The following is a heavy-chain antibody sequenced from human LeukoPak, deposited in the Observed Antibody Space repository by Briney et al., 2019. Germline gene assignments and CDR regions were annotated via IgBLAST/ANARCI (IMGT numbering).Heavy chain of an antibody. D-gene: IGHD3-22*01. J-gene: IGHJ2*01. Sequence: SVKVSCKASGGTFSSYAISWVRQAPGQGLEWMGGIIPIFGTANYAQKFQGRVTMTRATSISTAYMELSRLRSDDTAVYYCARDSSYDSSGYDPYFWYFDLWGRGTLVTVSS. CDR3: ARDSSYDSSGYDPYFWYFDL. CDR2: IIPIFGTA. V-gene: IGHV1-69*05. CDR1: GGTFSSYA.